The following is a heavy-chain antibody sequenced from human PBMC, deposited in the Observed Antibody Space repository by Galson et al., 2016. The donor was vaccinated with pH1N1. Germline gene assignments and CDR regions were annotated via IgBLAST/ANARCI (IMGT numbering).Heavy chain of an antibody. J-gene: IGHJ2*01. CDR2: MNPNNGNA. CDR3: ARGPVYWYFDL. CDR1: GYTLTSYD. V-gene: IGHV1-8*01. Sequence: SVKVSCKASGYTLTSYDINWVRQATGQGLEWMGWMNPNNGNADYAPKFQGRVTLTRNASINTAYMELSSLTSEDTAVYYCARGPVYWYFDLWGQGIQVTVS.